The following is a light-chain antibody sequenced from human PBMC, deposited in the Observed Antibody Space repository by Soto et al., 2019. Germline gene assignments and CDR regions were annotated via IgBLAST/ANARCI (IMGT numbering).Light chain of an antibody. J-gene: IGLJ2*01. Sequence: SYELTQPPSVSVSPGQTARITCSGDALPKQYAYWYQQKPGQAPVLVIYKDSERPSGIPERFSGSSSGTTVTLTISGVQAEDEAEYYCQSADSSGTYEFGGGTKLTVL. CDR3: QSADSSGTYE. V-gene: IGLV3-25*03. CDR2: KDS. CDR1: ALPKQY.